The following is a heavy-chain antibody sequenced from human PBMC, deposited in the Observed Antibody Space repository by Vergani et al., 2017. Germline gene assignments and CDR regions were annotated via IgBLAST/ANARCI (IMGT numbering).Heavy chain of an antibody. J-gene: IGHJ3*02. V-gene: IGHV4-59*01. CDR2: IYYSGST. CDR3: ARDGCWEAFDI. D-gene: IGHD1-26*01. Sequence: QVQLQESGPGLVKPSETLSLTCTVSGGSISSYYWSWIRQPPGKGLEWIGYIYYSGSTNYNPSLKSRVTISVDTSKNQFSLKLSSVTAADTAVYYCARDGCWEAFDIWGQGTMVTVSS. CDR1: GGSISSYY.